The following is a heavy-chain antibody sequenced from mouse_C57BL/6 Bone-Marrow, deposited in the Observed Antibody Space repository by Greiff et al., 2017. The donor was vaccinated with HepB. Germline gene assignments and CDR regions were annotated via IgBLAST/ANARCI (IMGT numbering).Heavy chain of an antibody. CDR3: ARGGRYYYAMDY. Sequence: QVQLQQPGAELVKPGASVKLSCKASGYTFTSYWMQWVQQRPGQGLEWIGEIDPSDSDTNYNQKFKGKATLTVDTSSSTAYMQLSSLTSEDSAVYYCARGGRYYYAMDYWGQGTSVTVSS. J-gene: IGHJ4*01. CDR2: IDPSDSDT. CDR1: GYTFTSYW. V-gene: IGHV1-50*01.